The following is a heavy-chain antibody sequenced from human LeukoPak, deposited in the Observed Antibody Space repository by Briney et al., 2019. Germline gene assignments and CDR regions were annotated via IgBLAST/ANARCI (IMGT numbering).Heavy chain of an antibody. Sequence: SETLSLTCTVSGGSISSYYWSWIRQPPGKGLEWIGYIYYSGSTNYNPSLKSRVTISVDTSKNQFSLKLSSVTAADTAVYYCARLDSSGFGWFDPWGQGTLATVSS. D-gene: IGHD3-22*01. J-gene: IGHJ5*02. V-gene: IGHV4-59*08. CDR1: GGSISSYY. CDR2: IYYSGST. CDR3: ARLDSSGFGWFDP.